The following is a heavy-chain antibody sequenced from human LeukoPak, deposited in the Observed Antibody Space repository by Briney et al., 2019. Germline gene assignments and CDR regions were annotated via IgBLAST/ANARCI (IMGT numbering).Heavy chain of an antibody. CDR2: IRFDGTNK. Sequence: GGALRLSCAASGFTFSSYGMHWVRQAPGKGLEGVAFIRFDGTNKYYADSAKGGFTIYRENSKNTLYMQMNSVRAEDTAVYYSAKVAGLGGTYNVVLDYWGQGTLVTVSS. V-gene: IGHV3-30*02. CDR3: AKVAGLGGTYNVVLDY. CDR1: GFTFSSYG. D-gene: IGHD3-10*01. J-gene: IGHJ4*02.